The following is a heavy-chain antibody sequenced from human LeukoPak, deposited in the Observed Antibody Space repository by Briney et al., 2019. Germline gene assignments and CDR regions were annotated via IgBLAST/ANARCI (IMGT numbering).Heavy chain of an antibody. CDR3: ARRGSGWYVDY. Sequence: GESLKISCKGSGYTFTSYWFGWVRQMPGKGLEWMGIIYPGDSDTRYSPSFQGQVSISVDRSISTAYLQWSSLKASDTAMYYCARRGSGWYVDYWGQGTLVTVSS. CDR2: IYPGDSDT. V-gene: IGHV5-51*01. J-gene: IGHJ4*02. CDR1: GYTFTSYW. D-gene: IGHD6-19*01.